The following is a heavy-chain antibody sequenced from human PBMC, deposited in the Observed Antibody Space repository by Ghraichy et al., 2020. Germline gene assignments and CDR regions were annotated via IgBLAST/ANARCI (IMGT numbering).Heavy chain of an antibody. Sequence: SETLSLTCAVYGGSFSGYYWSWIRQPLGKGLEWIGEINHSGSTNYNPSLKSRVTISVDTSKNQFSLKLNIVTAADTAVYYCARGTIRSIADYWGQGTLVTVSS. CDR2: INHSGST. V-gene: IGHV4-34*01. CDR3: ARGTIRSIADY. J-gene: IGHJ4*02. CDR1: GGSFSGYY. D-gene: IGHD6-6*01.